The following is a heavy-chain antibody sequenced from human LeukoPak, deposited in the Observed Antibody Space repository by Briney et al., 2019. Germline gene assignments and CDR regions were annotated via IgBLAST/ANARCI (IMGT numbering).Heavy chain of an antibody. CDR2: IIPIFGTA. Sequence: ASVKVSCKASGGTFSSYAISWVRQAPGQGLEWMGGIIPIFGTANYAQKFQGRVTITADESTSTAYMELSSLRSEDTAVYYCARFRRDGYNYWFDYWGQGTLVTVSS. D-gene: IGHD5-24*01. J-gene: IGHJ4*02. CDR3: ARFRRDGYNYWFDY. V-gene: IGHV1-69*13. CDR1: GGTFSSYA.